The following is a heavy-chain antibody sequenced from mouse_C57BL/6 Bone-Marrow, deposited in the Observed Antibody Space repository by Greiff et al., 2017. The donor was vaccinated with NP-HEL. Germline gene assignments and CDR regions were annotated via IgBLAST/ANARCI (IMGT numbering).Heavy chain of an antibody. CDR1: GFSINSDCY. V-gene: IGHV3-3*01. Sequence: EVKLVESGPSLVRPSQTLSLTCTVTGFSINSDCYWIWIRQFPGNKLEYIGYTFYSGIPYYNPSLASRTYITRDTSTNQFSLKLSSVTTEDTATYYCARGTTVVAPLSMDYWGQGTSVTVSS. D-gene: IGHD1-1*01. CDR2: TFYSGIP. CDR3: ARGTTVVAPLSMDY. J-gene: IGHJ4*01.